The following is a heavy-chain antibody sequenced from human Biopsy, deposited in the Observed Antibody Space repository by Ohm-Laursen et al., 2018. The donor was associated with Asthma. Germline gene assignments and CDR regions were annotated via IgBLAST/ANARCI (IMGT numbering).Heavy chain of an antibody. CDR2: IYNSGTT. J-gene: IGHJ6*02. V-gene: IGHV4-30-4*01. D-gene: IGHD3-22*01. CDR1: ADSISSIDYY. Sequence: SQTLSLTCPVSADSISSIDYYWSWIRQPPGRGLEWIGYIYNSGTTYYNPSLKSRITISKDTSKNQFSLKLSSVTAADTAVYYCARSYYDSSPYYYYGMDVWGQGTTVTVSS. CDR3: ARSYYDSSPYYYYGMDV.